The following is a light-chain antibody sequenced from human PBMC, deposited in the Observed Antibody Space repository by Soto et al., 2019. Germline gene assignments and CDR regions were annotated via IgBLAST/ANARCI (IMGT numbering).Light chain of an antibody. V-gene: IGKV3D-15*01. CDR3: QQYDNWPPLT. J-gene: IGKJ4*01. CDR1: LSVSSN. Sequence: EVLMTQSPATLSLSPGERATLSCRASLSVSSNLAWYQQRRGQAPRLLIYGASSRATGIPARFSGSGSGTEFTLTISSLQSEDFAVYYCQQYDNWPPLTFGGGTKVEIK. CDR2: GAS.